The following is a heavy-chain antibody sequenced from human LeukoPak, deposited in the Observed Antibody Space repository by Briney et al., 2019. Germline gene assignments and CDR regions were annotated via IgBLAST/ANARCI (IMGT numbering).Heavy chain of an antibody. Sequence: SGGSLRLSCAASGFTISSYAMSWVRQAPGKGLEWVSAISGSGGSTYYADSVKGRFTISRDNSKNTLYLQMNSLRAEDTAVYYCAKRIAAAIDYWGQGTLVTVSS. V-gene: IGHV3-23*01. D-gene: IGHD6-13*01. CDR2: ISGSGGST. CDR3: AKRIAAAIDY. CDR1: GFTISSYA. J-gene: IGHJ4*02.